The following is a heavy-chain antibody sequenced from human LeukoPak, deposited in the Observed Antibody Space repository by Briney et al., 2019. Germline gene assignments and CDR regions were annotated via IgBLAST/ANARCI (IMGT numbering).Heavy chain of an antibody. CDR3: ARDSAAAGTLGDY. V-gene: IGHV4-39*07. CDR1: GGSISSSSYY. CDR2: IYYSGST. D-gene: IGHD6-13*01. J-gene: IGHJ4*02. Sequence: SETLSLTCTVSGGSISSSSYYWGWIRQPPGKGLEWIGSIYYSGSTYYNPSLKSRVTISVDTSKNQFSLKLSSVTAADTAVYYCARDSAAAGTLGDYWGQGTLVTVSS.